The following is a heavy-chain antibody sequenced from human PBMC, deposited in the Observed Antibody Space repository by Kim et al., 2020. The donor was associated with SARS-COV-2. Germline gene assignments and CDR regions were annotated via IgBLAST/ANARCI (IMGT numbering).Heavy chain of an antibody. J-gene: IGHJ5*02. CDR1: GGSISSYY. V-gene: IGHV4-59*13. CDR2: IYYSGST. Sequence: SETLSLTCTVSGGSISSYYLSWIRQPPGKGLEWIGYIYYSGSTNYNPSLKSRVTISVDTSKNQFSLKLSSMTAADTAVSYCAIARVYYGSVGCNKARFDP. CDR3: AIARVYYGSVGCNKARFDP. D-gene: IGHD3-10*01.